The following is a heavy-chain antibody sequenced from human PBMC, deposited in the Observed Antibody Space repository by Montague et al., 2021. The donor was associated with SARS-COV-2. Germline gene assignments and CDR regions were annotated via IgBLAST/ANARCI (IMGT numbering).Heavy chain of an antibody. J-gene: IGHJ5*02. CDR2: ISSTGGST. CDR3: AKGFTYYFASGGYPNYFDP. Sequence: SLSLSCAASGFTFSSYAMIWVHQAPGKGLEWVSTISSTGGSTYYADSVKGRFIISRDNSRNTVYMQMNNLRAEDTAVYYCAKGFTYYFASGGYPNYFDPWGQGTLVSVSS. CDR1: GFTFSSYA. D-gene: IGHD3-10*01. V-gene: IGHV3-23*01.